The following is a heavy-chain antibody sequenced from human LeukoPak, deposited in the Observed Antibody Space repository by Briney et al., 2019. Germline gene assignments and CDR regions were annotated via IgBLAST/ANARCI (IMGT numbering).Heavy chain of an antibody. CDR3: AARPDIAAAGSAYYYYYMDV. CDR2: ITSSSSYI. V-gene: IGHV3-21*04. Sequence: GGSLRLSCAASGFTFSTYNMNWVRQAPGKGLEWVSSITSSSSYIYYADSVKGRFTISRDNAKNSLYLQMNSLRAEDTALYYCAARPDIAAAGSAYYYYYMDVWGKGTTVTVSS. CDR1: GFTFSTYN. D-gene: IGHD6-13*01. J-gene: IGHJ6*03.